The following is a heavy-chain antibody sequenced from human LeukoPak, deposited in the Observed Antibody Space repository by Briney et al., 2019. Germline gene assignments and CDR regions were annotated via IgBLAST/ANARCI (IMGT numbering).Heavy chain of an antibody. CDR1: GFTFSSYG. CDR3: AKDETMIVVVSYFDY. J-gene: IGHJ4*02. V-gene: IGHV3-23*01. Sequence: GGSLRLSCAASGFTFSSYGMSWVRQAPGKGLEWVSAISGSGGSTYYADSVKGRFTISRDNSKNTLYLQMNSLRAEDTAVYYCAKDETMIVVVSYFDYWGQGTLVTVSS. D-gene: IGHD3-22*01. CDR2: ISGSGGST.